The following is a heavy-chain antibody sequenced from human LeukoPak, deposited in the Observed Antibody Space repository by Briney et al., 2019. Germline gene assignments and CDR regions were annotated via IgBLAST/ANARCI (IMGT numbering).Heavy chain of an antibody. J-gene: IGHJ6*03. CDR1: GYTVTSSG. CDR2: ISAYKGNT. Sequence: ASVKVSCKASGYTVTSSGISWVRQAPRQALEWRVWISAYKGNTNYAQKLQGRVSMTTDTYTCKAYMELRSLRSDDTAVYYCARGYSSLTLSYYYYYYYMDVWGKGTTVTVSS. D-gene: IGHD6-13*01. CDR3: ARGYSSLTLSYYYYYYYMDV. V-gene: IGHV1-18*01.